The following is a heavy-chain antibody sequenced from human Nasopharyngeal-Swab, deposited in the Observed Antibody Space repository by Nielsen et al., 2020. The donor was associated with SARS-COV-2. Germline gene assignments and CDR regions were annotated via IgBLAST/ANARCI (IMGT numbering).Heavy chain of an antibody. CDR2: IYYSGST. D-gene: IGHD4-17*01. V-gene: IGHV4-39*01. CDR1: GGSISSSSYY. CDR3: ARLGEDYGEAFDY. Sequence: SETLSLTCTVSGGSISSSSYYWGWLRQPPGKGLEWIGSIYYSGSTYYNPSLKSRVTISVDTSKNQFSLKLSSVTAADTAVYYCARLGEDYGEAFDYWGQGTLVTVSS. J-gene: IGHJ4*02.